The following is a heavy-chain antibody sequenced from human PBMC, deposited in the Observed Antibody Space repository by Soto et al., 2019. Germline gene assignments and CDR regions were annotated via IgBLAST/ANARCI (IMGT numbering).Heavy chain of an antibody. Sequence: SETLSLTCTVSGGSISSGGYYWSWIRQHPGKGLEWIGYIYYSGSTYYNPSLKSRVTISVDTSKNQFSLKLSSVTAADTAVYYCSILGEYSSSSDPSDYYYYGMDVWGQGTTVTVSS. J-gene: IGHJ6*02. D-gene: IGHD6-6*01. CDR1: GGSISSGGYY. V-gene: IGHV4-31*03. CDR2: IYYSGST. CDR3: SILGEYSSSSDPSDYYYYGMDV.